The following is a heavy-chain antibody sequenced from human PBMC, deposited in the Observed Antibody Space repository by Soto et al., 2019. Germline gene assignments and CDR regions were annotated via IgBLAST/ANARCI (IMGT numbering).Heavy chain of an antibody. Sequence: ASLSLTCSVSGADINTYSLTWIRQPAGKGLEWIGRIYTSASINYNPSLRGRVTLSVDTSTNQVSLKLASVTAADTAVYYCARDREAGYNFYYGMDVWGQGTTVTVSS. J-gene: IGHJ6*02. D-gene: IGHD6-19*01. CDR2: IYTSASI. CDR3: ARDREAGYNFYYGMDV. CDR1: GADINTYS. V-gene: IGHV4-4*07.